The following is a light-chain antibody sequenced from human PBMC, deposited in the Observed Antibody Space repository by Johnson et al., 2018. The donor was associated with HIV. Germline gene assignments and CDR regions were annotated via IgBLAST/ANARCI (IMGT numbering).Light chain of an antibody. CDR3: GTWDNSLSTGAV. V-gene: IGLV1-51*02. J-gene: IGLJ1*01. CDR1: SSNIGNNY. Sequence: QSVLTQPPSVSAAPGQKVTISCSGSSSNIGNNYVSWYQQLPGTAHKLLIYENNKRPSGIPDRFSGSKSGTSATLGIAGLQTGDESDYYCGTWDNSLSTGAVFGTGTKVTVL. CDR2: ENN.